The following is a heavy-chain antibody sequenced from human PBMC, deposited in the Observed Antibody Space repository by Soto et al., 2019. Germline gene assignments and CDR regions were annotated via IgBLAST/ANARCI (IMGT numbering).Heavy chain of an antibody. CDR1: GFTFSDYS. J-gene: IGHJ4*02. D-gene: IGHD1-1*01. CDR2: LTRGGTS. CDR3: AKDGKDY. Sequence: EVHLLESGGDLVQPGGSLRLSCAASGFTFSDYSMSWVRQTPERGLEWVSSLTRGGTSYYADSVQGRFTISRDNSKNTLYLQMNSLRAEDTAVYYCAKDGKDYWGQGTLVTVSS. V-gene: IGHV3-23*01.